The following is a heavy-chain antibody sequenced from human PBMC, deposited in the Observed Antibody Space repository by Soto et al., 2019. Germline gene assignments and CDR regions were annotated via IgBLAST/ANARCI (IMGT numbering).Heavy chain of an antibody. D-gene: IGHD6-19*01. J-gene: IGHJ4*02. CDR1: GFTLSSYT. Sequence: QVQLVESGGGVVQPGRSLRLSCVASGFTLSSYTMHWVRQAPGKGLEWVAVISYDDGVNKYYADSVKGRFTISRDNSKNTLYLQMNSLRAEDTAVYYCARSIAVAGTPEFDYWGQGALVTVSS. CDR3: ARSIAVAGTPEFDY. CDR2: ISYDDGVNK. V-gene: IGHV3-30-3*01.